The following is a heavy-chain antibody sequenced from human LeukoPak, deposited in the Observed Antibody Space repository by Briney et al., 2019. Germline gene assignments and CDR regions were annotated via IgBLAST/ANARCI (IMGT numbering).Heavy chain of an antibody. V-gene: IGHV3-7*01. CDR1: GFTFSNYW. D-gene: IGHD2/OR15-2a*01. Sequence: GGSLRLSCAASGFTFSNYWMNWVRRAPGKGLEWVANIKQDGREKYYVDSVKGRFTISRDNAKNSLYLQMNSLRAEDTAVYYCAREGNRRVFDIWGQGTMVTVSS. J-gene: IGHJ3*02. CDR2: IKQDGREK. CDR3: AREGNRRVFDI.